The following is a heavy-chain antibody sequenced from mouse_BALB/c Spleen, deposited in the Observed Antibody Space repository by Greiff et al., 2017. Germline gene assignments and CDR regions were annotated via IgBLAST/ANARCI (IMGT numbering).Heavy chain of an antibody. V-gene: IGHV3-1*02. J-gene: IGHJ3*01. CDR3: ASNYRYDVWAY. CDR1: GYSFTSGYS. D-gene: IGHD2-14*01. CDR2: IHYSGST. Sequence: DVKLVESGPDLVKPSQSLSLTCTVTGYSFTSGYSWHWIRQFPGNKLEWMGYIHYSGSTNYNPSLKSRISITRDTSKNQFFLQLNSVTTEDTATYYCASNYRYDVWAYWGQGTLVTVSA.